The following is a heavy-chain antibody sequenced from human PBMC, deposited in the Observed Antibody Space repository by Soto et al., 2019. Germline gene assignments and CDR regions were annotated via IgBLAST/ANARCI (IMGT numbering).Heavy chain of an antibody. CDR3: ARNSMMDV. V-gene: IGHV3-53*02. CDR2: IRTTGST. J-gene: IGHJ6*02. CDR1: GFAVSNHY. Sequence: EVQLVETGGALIQPGGSLRLSCAASGFAVSNHYMNWVRQAPGKGLEWVSIIRTTGSTYYAASVKGRFTISRDNSKNTVSLEMNSLRVEDTAVYYCARNSMMDVWGQGTTVIVSS.